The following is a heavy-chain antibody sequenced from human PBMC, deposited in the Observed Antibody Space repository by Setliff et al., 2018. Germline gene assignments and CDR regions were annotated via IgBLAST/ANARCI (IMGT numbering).Heavy chain of an antibody. CDR3: AKHGAYNDFLTGYNFYYDMDV. V-gene: IGHV3-23*01. D-gene: IGHD3-9*01. Sequence: PGGSLRLSCAASGFTFSSYAMTWVRQAPGKGLEWVSAISSTITSTYYADSVKGRFTISRDNSKNTLYLQMNSLRAEDTAVYYCAKHGAYNDFLTGYNFYYDMDVWGQGTTVTVS. J-gene: IGHJ6*02. CDR2: ISSTITST. CDR1: GFTFSSYA.